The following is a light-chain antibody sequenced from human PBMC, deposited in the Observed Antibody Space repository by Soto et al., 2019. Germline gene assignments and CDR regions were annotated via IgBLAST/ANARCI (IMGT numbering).Light chain of an antibody. CDR1: QSISFY. J-gene: IGKJ1*01. CDR2: DAS. Sequence: DIQMTQSPSTLSASVGDRVTITCRASQSISFYLVWYQQKPGKAPKVLIFDASTLQRGVPSRFSGSGSGTEFTLTISSLQPDDFATYYCQQYNSYSRTFGQGTKVDI. V-gene: IGKV1-5*01. CDR3: QQYNSYSRT.